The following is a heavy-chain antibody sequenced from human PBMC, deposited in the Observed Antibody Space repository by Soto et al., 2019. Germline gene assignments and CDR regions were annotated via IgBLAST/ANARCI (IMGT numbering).Heavy chain of an antibody. CDR1: GFTFSTYG. Sequence: QVQLVESGGGVVQPGRSLRLSCAASGFTFSTYGMHWVRQAPVKGLEWVAVMSYDGRNKYYADSVRGRFPISRENSKNTLYLQMNSLRVEDTAVYYCAKGGGSYYRHPRIDHWGQGTLLTVYS. D-gene: IGHD1-26*01. J-gene: IGHJ4*02. CDR3: AKGGGSYYRHPRIDH. V-gene: IGHV3-30*18. CDR2: MSYDGRNK.